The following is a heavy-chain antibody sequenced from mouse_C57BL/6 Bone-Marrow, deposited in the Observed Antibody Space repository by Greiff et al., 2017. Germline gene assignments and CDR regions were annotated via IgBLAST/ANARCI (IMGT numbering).Heavy chain of an antibody. V-gene: IGHV5-17*01. CDR3: ARNYYGSSYGGAMDY. CDR1: GFTFSDYG. Sequence: VQLKESGGGLVKPGGSLKLSCAASGFTFSDYGMHWVRQAPEKGLEWVAYISSGSSTIYYADTVKGRFTISRDNAKNTLFLQMTSLRSEDTAMYYCARNYYGSSYGGAMDYWGQGTSVTVSS. J-gene: IGHJ4*01. D-gene: IGHD1-1*01. CDR2: ISSGSSTI.